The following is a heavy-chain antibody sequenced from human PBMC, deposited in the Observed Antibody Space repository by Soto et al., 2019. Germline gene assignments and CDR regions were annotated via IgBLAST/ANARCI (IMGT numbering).Heavy chain of an antibody. D-gene: IGHD2-15*01. CDR2: IYPGDSDT. V-gene: IGHV5-51*01. CDR1: GRSFSVSW. J-gene: IGHJ5*02. CDR3: VRHTSTLDQ. Sequence: PGESLKISGQGSGRSFSVSWIAWVRQVPGKGLEWMGIIYPGDSDTRYSPSFQGQVTISADMSIKTAYLQWRTLQASDSAIYYCVRHTSTLDQWGQGSRVTVSS.